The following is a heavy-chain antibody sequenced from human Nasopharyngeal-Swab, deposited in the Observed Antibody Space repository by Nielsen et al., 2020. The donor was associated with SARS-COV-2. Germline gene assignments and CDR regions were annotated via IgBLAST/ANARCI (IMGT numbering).Heavy chain of an antibody. Sequence: ASVKVSCKASGYTFTGYYMHWVRQAPGQGLEWMGRINPNSGGTNYAQKFQGRVTMTRDTSISTAYMELSRLRSDDTAVYYCARVVELLGYYFDYWGQVTLVTVSS. CDR2: INPNSGGT. V-gene: IGHV1-2*06. CDR1: GYTFTGYY. CDR3: ARVVELLGYYFDY. D-gene: IGHD1-26*01. J-gene: IGHJ4*02.